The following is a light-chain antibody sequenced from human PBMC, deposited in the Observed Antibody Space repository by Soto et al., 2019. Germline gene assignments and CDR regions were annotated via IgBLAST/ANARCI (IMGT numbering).Light chain of an antibody. J-gene: IGKJ2*01. CDR3: QQYNSSYT. V-gene: IGKV1-5*01. Sequence: DIPMTQSPSTLSASVGDRVTITCRASQSISSWLAWYQQKPGKAPKLLIYDASSLESGVPSRFSGSGFVTEFTLTISSLQPDDFATYYCQQYNSSYTFGQGTKLEIK. CDR1: QSISSW. CDR2: DAS.